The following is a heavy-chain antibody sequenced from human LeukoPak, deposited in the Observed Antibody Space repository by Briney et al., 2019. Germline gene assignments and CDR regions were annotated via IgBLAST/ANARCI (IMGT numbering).Heavy chain of an antibody. J-gene: IGHJ3*01. D-gene: IGHD3-16*02. CDR2: ILSTGTT. CDR3: AKRDNNDRYSGLHVFDF. CDR1: GFPFSASA. Sequence: GGSLRLSCAASGFPFSASAMTWVRQAPGKGLEWVSHILSTGTTYYADSVKGRFTISRDNSKSTLDLQMNSLRAEDTAVYYCAKRDNNDRYSGLHVFDFWGQGTMVTV. V-gene: IGHV3-23*01.